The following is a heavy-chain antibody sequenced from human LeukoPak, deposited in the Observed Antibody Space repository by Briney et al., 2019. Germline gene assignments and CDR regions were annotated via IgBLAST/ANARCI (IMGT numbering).Heavy chain of an antibody. J-gene: IGHJ5*02. D-gene: IGHD2-2*01. CDR3: ARSSYASSRINWFDP. CDR1: GGTFSSYA. Sequence: SVKVSCKASGGTFSSYAISWVRQAPGQGLEWMGRIIPIFGTANYAQKFQGRVTITTDESTSTAYMELSSLRSEDTAVYYCARSSYASSRINWFDPWGQGNLVTVSS. V-gene: IGHV1-69*05. CDR2: IIPIFGTA.